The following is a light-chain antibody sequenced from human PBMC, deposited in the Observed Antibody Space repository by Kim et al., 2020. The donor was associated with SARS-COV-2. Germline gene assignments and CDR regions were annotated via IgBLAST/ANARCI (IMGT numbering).Light chain of an antibody. J-gene: IGKJ1*01. Sequence: ASVGDRVTIICRSSQNIGTRLAWHQQKPGKAPKVVISKASNLESGVPTRFSGSGSGTEFTLTISSLQPDDFATYYCQDYSTFSKTFGQGTKVDIK. CDR1: QNIGTR. V-gene: IGKV1-5*03. CDR2: KAS. CDR3: QDYSTFSKT.